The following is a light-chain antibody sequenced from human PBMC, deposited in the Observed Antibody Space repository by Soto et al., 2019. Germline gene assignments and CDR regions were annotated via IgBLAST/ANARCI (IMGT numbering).Light chain of an antibody. CDR2: DAS. CDR1: QNINNY. Sequence: DIQMTQSPSSLSASVGDRVTITCRASQNINNYLNWYQQKPGRAPKLLIYDASNLEAGVPSRFSGSGSGTEFTLTINSLQPDDFATYYCQQYHIYSGTFGQGTKVDIK. V-gene: IGKV1-33*01. CDR3: QQYHIYSGT. J-gene: IGKJ1*01.